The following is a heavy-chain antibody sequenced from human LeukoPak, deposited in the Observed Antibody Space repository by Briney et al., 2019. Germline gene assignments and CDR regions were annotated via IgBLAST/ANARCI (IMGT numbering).Heavy chain of an antibody. D-gene: IGHD6-13*01. J-gene: IGHJ1*01. Sequence: SETLSLTCAVYGGSFSGYYWSWIRQPPGKGLEWIGEINHSGSTNYNPSLKSRVTISVDTSKNQFSLKLSSVTAADTAVYYCARAGIAAAGAIRGVKYFQHWGQGTLVTVSS. CDR1: GGSFSGYY. V-gene: IGHV4-34*01. CDR2: INHSGST. CDR3: ARAGIAAAGAIRGVKYFQH.